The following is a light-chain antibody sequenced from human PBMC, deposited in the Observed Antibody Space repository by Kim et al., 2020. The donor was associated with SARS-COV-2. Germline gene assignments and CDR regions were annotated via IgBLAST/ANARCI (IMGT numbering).Light chain of an antibody. J-gene: IGKJ5*01. CDR3: QQYSDKIS. V-gene: IGKV3-15*01. Sequence: FGHAGKSVTLSCRASQTIGNSLAWYQQRPGQAPRLLIYGALTRATDISARFSGSGSGTDFTLTISSLQPEDFAIYLCQQYSDKISFGQGTRLEIK. CDR2: GAL. CDR1: QTIGNS.